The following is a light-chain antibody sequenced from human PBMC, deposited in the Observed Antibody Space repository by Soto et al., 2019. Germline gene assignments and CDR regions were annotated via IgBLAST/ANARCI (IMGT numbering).Light chain of an antibody. J-gene: IGLJ2*01. CDR2: GDT. Sequence: QSVLTQPPSVSGAPGQRITIPCTGSSSNIGAGFDVHWYQQLPGTAPKLLIYGDTNRPSGVPDRFSGSKSGSSASLAITGLQAEDEAHYYCQSYDSSLSGSGVVFGGGTKLTVL. CDR1: SSNIGAGFD. V-gene: IGLV1-40*01. CDR3: QSYDSSLSGSGVV.